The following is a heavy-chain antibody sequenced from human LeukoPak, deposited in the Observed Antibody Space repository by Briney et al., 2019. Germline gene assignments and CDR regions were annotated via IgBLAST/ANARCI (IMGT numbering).Heavy chain of an antibody. Sequence: AASVKVSCKASGGTFSSYAISWVRQAPGQGLEWMGGIIPIFGTANYAQKFQGRVTITADESTSTAYMELSSLRSEDTAVYYCASGYCSSTSCYVGDYWGQGTLVTVSS. CDR3: ASGYCSSTSCYVGDY. J-gene: IGHJ4*02. D-gene: IGHD2-2*01. CDR1: GGTFSSYA. V-gene: IGHV1-69*13. CDR2: IIPIFGTA.